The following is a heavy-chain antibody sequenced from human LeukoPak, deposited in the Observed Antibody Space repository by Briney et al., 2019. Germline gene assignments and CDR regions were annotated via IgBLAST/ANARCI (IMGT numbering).Heavy chain of an antibody. V-gene: IGHV3-48*04. CDR1: GFTFSSYS. CDR3: ARDPGYCSGGSCYGDYFDY. D-gene: IGHD2-15*01. CDR2: ISGSSGAI. J-gene: IGHJ4*02. Sequence: GGSLRLSCAASGFTFSSYSMNWVRQAPGKGLEWVSYISGSSGAIYYADSVKGRFTISRDNAKNSLYLQMNSLRAEDTAVYYCARDPGYCSGGSCYGDYFDYWGQGTLVTVSS.